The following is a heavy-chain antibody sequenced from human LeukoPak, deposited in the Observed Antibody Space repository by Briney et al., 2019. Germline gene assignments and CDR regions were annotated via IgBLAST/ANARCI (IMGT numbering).Heavy chain of an antibody. CDR2: ISSSSSYT. CDR3: ARVDSSGWYNYYYFDY. V-gene: IGHV3-11*05. CDR1: GFTFSDYY. Sequence: GGSLGLSCAASGFTFSDYYMSWTRQARGKGLEGGSYISSSSSYTNYADSVKGRFTISRDNAKNSLYLQMNSLRAEDTAVYYCARVDSSGWYNYYYFDYWGQGTLVTVSS. J-gene: IGHJ4*02. D-gene: IGHD6-19*01.